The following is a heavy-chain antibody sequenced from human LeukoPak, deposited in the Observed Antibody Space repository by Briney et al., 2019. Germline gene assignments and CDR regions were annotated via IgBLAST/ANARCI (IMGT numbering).Heavy chain of an antibody. CDR1: GLTFISYT. V-gene: IGHV3-21*01. J-gene: IGHJ4*02. CDR3: ASRAGYTGSWSAFDY. Sequence: GGSLRLSCAASGLTFISYTMNWVRQAPGKGLEWVSSISSSSSYIYYADSVKGRFTISRDNAKNSLFLQMNSLRAEDTAVYYCASRAGYTGSWSAFDYWGQGTLVTVSS. CDR2: ISSSSSYI. D-gene: IGHD6-13*01.